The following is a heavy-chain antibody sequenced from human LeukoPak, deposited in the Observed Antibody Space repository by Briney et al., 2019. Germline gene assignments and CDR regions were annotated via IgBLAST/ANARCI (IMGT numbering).Heavy chain of an antibody. D-gene: IGHD3-10*01. CDR3: ARDPAFGAFDI. J-gene: IGHJ3*02. Sequence: GGSLRLSCAASGFTFSTSAMNWVRQAPWKGLQWVASINRDGSEKHPVDSVKGRFTISRDNAKNSVYLQMNSLRAEDTAVYFCARDPAFGAFDIWGQGTMVTVSS. CDR1: GFTFSTSA. CDR2: INRDGSEK. V-gene: IGHV3-7*01.